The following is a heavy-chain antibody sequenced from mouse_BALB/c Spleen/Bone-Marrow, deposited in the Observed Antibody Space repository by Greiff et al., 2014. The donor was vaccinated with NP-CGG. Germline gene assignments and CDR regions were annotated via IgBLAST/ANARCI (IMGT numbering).Heavy chain of an antibody. V-gene: IGHV1S56*01. D-gene: IGHD1-3*01. J-gene: IGHJ4*01. CDR1: GYTFTSYY. CDR2: IYPGNVNT. Sequence: QVQLKQSGPELVKPGAPVRISCKASGYTFTSYYIHWVKQRPGQGLEWIGWIYPGNVNTKYNEKFKVKATLTADKSSSTAYMQLSSLTSEDSAVYVCARHKWAMDYWGQGTSVTVSS. CDR3: ARHKWAMDY.